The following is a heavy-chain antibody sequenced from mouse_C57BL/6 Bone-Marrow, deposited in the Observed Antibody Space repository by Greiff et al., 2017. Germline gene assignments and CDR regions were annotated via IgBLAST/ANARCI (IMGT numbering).Heavy chain of an antibody. J-gene: IGHJ3*01. CDR2: VYPGSGSI. Sequence: QVQLQQSGAELVKPGASVKLSCKASGYTFTEYTIHWVKQRPGQGLEWIGWVYPGSGSIKYNEKFKDKATLTADKSSSTVYMELSRLTSEDSAVYVCARHEDEVSSYPGWFAYWGQGTLVTVSA. V-gene: IGHV1-62-2*01. D-gene: IGHD1-1*01. CDR3: ARHEDEVSSYPGWFAY. CDR1: GYTFTEYT.